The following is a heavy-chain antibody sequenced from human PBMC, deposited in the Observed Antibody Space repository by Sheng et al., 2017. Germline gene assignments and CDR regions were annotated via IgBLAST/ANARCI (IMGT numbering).Heavy chain of an antibody. D-gene: IGHD2-15*01. CDR3: AKGMGRAAGDGFDI. Sequence: EVQLLESGGGLVQPGGSLRLSCASSGITFSSYAMTWVRQAPGKGLEWVSTITTSGDSTYYADSVKGRFIISRDNSKKTLYLQMNSLRAEDTAVYYCAKGMGRAAGDGFDIWGQGTMVTVSA. J-gene: IGHJ3*02. V-gene: IGHV3-23*01. CDR2: ITTSGDST. CDR1: GITFSSYA.